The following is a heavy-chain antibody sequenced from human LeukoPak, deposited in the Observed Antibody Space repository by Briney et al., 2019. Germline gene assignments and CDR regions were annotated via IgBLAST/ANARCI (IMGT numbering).Heavy chain of an antibody. V-gene: IGHV4-59*01. Sequence: PSETLSLTCTVSGGSISSYYWSGIRQPPGKGLEWIGYIYYSGSTNYNPSLKSRVTISVDTSKNQFSLKLSSVTAADTAVYYCARRVSSSSSIDYWGQGTLVTVSS. CDR2: IYYSGST. CDR1: GGSISSYY. J-gene: IGHJ4*02. CDR3: ARRVSSSSSIDY. D-gene: IGHD6-6*01.